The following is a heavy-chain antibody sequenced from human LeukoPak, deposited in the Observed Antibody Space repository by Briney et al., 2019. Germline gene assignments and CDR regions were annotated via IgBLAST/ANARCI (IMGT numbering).Heavy chain of an antibody. D-gene: IGHD6-13*01. J-gene: IGHJ5*02. CDR3: ARDASPDSSSWYNWFDP. Sequence: ASVRVSCKASGYTFTAYYIHWVRQAPGQGLEWMGWINPNSGGTNYAQKFQGRVTMTRDTSISTAYMELSRLRSDDTAVYYCARDASPDSSSWYNWFDPWGQGTLVTVSS. CDR2: INPNSGGT. V-gene: IGHV1-2*02. CDR1: GYTFTAYY.